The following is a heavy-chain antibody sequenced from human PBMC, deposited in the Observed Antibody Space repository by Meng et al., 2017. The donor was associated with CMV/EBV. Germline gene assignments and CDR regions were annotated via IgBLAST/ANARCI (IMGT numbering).Heavy chain of an antibody. Sequence: WGSLRLSCAASGFTFSDYYMSWIRQAPGKGLEWVSYISSSGSTIYYADSVKGRFTISRDNAKNSLYLQMNSLRAEDTAVYYCAREPPGNYIYYYYGMDVWGQGTTVTVSS. V-gene: IGHV3-11*04. CDR1: GFTFSDYY. CDR3: AREPPGNYIYYYYGMDV. CDR2: ISSSGSTI. J-gene: IGHJ6*02. D-gene: IGHD4-11*01.